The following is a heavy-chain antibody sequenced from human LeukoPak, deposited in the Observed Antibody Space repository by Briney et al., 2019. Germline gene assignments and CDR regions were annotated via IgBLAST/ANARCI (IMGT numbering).Heavy chain of an antibody. D-gene: IGHD1-26*01. J-gene: IGHJ4*02. V-gene: IGHV3-21*01. CDR1: GFTFSSYS. CDR3: ARAGWELLHSYFDY. Sequence: GGSLSLSCAASGFTFSSYSMNWVRQAPGKGLEWVSSISRTGSYIYYADSVKGRFTISRDNSKNSLYLQMDSLSAEDTAVYYCARAGWELLHSYFDYWGQGTVVTVSS. CDR2: ISRTGSYI.